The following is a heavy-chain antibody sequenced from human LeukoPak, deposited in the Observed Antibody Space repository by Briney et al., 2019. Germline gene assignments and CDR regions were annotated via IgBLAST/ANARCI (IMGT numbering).Heavy chain of an antibody. CDR2: IKTDGSST. CDR1: GFTFSSYW. D-gene: IGHD5/OR15-5a*01. Sequence: GGSLRLSCAASGFTFSSYWMHWVRQAPGKGLVWVSRIKTDGSSTDYADSVNGRFTISRDNAKNTMYLQMNSLRAEATAVYYCARGVSGTGPDIWGLGTMVTVSS. CDR3: ARGVSGTGPDI. V-gene: IGHV3-74*01. J-gene: IGHJ3*02.